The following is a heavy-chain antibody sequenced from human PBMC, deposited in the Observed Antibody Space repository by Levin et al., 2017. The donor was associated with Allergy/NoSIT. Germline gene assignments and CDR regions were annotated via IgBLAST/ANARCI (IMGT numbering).Heavy chain of an antibody. CDR2: ISDSGGST. CDR3: AKDQDYVWGSYPDY. CDR1: GFTFNRYA. J-gene: IGHJ4*02. V-gene: IGHV3-23*01. D-gene: IGHD3-16*02. Sequence: GGSLRLSCAASGFTFNRYAMSWVRQAPGKALEWVSAISDSGGSTYYADSVKGRFTISRDSSKNTLYLQMNSLRAEDTAVYYCAKDQDYVWGSYPDYWGQGTLVTVSS.